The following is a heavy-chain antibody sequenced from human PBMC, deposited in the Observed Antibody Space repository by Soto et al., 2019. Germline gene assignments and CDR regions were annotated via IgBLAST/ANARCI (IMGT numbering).Heavy chain of an antibody. CDR2: MNSDGSSI. Sequence: CWTHCFRKDQRKGLVWVSRMNSDGSSITYADSGKGRFTISRDSAKNTMYLQVHSLRAEDTAVYYSAREIPTTGLYHLDYSAQLTLASVPS. J-gene: IGHJ4*02. CDR3: AREIPTTGLYHLDY. V-gene: IGHV3-74*01. D-gene: IGHD1-1*01. CDR1: CW.